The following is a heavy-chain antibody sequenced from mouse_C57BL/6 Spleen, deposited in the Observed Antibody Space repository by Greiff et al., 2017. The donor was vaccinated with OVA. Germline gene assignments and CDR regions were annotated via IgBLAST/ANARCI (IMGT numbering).Heavy chain of an antibody. J-gene: IGHJ2*01. Sequence: EVKVVESGGGLVKPGGSLKLSCAASGFTFSSYAMSWVRQTPEKRLEWVATISDGGSYTYYPDNVKGRFTISRDNAKNTLYLQMSHLKSEDTAMYYCARDLPPTMVNPFDYWGQGTTLTVSS. V-gene: IGHV5-4*01. D-gene: IGHD2-9*01. CDR1: GFTFSSYA. CDR3: ARDLPPTMVNPFDY. CDR2: ISDGGSYT.